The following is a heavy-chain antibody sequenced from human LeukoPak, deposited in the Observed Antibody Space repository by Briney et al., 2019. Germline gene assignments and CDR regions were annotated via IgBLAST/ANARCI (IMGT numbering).Heavy chain of an antibody. V-gene: IGHV4-4*07. J-gene: IGHJ3*02. CDR3: ARALWFGAPWGAFDI. D-gene: IGHD3-10*01. CDR2: MHTSGIT. Sequence: SETLSLTCTVSGGSISSYYWSWIRQPAGKGLEWIGRMHTSGITNYNPSLKSRVTMSGDTSKNQISLKLRSVTAADTAVYYCARALWFGAPWGAFDIWGQGTMVTVSS. CDR1: GGSISSYY.